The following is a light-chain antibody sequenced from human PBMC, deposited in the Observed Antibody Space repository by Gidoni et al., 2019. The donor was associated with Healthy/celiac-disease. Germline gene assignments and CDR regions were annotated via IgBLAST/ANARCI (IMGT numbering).Light chain of an antibody. CDR3: QQYNSYSWT. CDR1: QSISSW. J-gene: IGKJ1*01. CDR2: DAS. Sequence: DNHMTHSPSTLSASVGDRVTITCRASQSISSWLAWYQQKPGKAPKLLIYDASSLESGVPSRFSGSGSGTEFTLTISSLQPDDFATYYCQQYNSYSWTFGQGTKVEIK. V-gene: IGKV1-5*01.